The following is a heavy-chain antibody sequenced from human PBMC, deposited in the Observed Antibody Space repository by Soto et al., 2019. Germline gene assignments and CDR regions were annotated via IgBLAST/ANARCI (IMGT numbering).Heavy chain of an antibody. CDR3: TREGDSSGYYFFDS. V-gene: IGHV3-49*04. CDR1: GFTFSSFA. CDR2: IRSKAYGGTT. D-gene: IGHD3-22*01. Sequence: GGSLRLSCAASGFTFSSFAMSWVRQAPGKGLEWVGFIRSKAYGGTTEYAASVKGRFTISRDDSKSIAYLQMNSLKTEDTAVYYCTREGDSSGYYFFDSWGQGTLVTVYS. J-gene: IGHJ4*02.